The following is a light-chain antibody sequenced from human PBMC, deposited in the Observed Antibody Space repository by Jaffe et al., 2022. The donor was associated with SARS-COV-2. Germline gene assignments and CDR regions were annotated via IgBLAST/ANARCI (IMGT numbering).Light chain of an antibody. V-gene: IGKV1-39*01. CDR1: QSISRY. Sequence: DIQMTQSPSSLSASVGDRVTITCRASQSISRYLNWYQQKPGKAPNLLIYTASSLQSGVPSRFSGSGSGTDFSLTISSLQPEDFATYYCQQSYSTPPGTFGPGTKVDIK. J-gene: IGKJ3*01. CDR3: QQSYSTPPGT. CDR2: TAS.